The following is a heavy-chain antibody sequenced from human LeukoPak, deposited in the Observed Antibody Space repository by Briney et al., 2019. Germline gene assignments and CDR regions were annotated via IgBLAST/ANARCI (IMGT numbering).Heavy chain of an antibody. D-gene: IGHD4-17*01. V-gene: IGHV4-34*01. CDR3: AREVTTVHFDY. CDR1: GGPFSGYY. Sequence: KPSETLSLTCAVYGGPFSGYYWSWIRQPPGKGLEWIGEINHSGSTNYNPSPKSRVTISVDTSKNQFSLKLSSVTAADTAVYYCAREVTTVHFDYWGQGTLVTVSS. CDR2: INHSGST. J-gene: IGHJ4*02.